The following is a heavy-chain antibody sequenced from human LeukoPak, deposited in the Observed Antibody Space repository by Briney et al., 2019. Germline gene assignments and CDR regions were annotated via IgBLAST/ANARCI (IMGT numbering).Heavy chain of an antibody. CDR3: ARADSSKWWGLDP. Sequence: GGSLRLSCAASGFNISKTYLMWARQAPGKRLEWVPVTYAGGASWYGDFVEGRFTISRDNSKNTVHLQMSGLRGDDTAIYYCARADSSKWWGLDPWGQGTLVTVAS. CDR1: GFNISKTY. CDR2: TYAGGAS. D-gene: IGHD2-21*02. J-gene: IGHJ5*02. V-gene: IGHV3-53*01.